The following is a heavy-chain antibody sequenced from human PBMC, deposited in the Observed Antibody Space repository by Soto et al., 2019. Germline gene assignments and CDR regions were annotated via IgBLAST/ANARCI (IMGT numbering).Heavy chain of an antibody. CDR1: AFSLSNARRG. CDR3: ARIEDQYGDSIFDY. Sequence: QVTLKESGPVLVKPTETLTLTCTVSAFSLSNARRGVCCIRQPPGKALEWLAHIFSNDEKAYSTSLHSRLTTSKDTSKSQAVLTMTNMDPVDTATYYCARIEDQYGDSIFDYWGQGTLVTVSS. D-gene: IGHD4-17*01. J-gene: IGHJ4*02. V-gene: IGHV2-26*01. CDR2: IFSNDEK.